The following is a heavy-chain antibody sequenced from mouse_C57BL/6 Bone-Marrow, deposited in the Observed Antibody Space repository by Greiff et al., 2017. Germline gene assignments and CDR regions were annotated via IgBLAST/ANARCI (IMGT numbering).Heavy chain of an antibody. J-gene: IGHJ4*01. CDR2: SRNKANDYTT. D-gene: IGHD1-1*01. Sequence: EVQGVESGGGLVQSGRSLRLSCATSGFTFSDFYMEWVRQAPGKGLEWIAASRNKANDYTTEDSASVKGRFIVSRDTSQSILYLQMNALRAEDTAIYYCARDAIATEFYAMDYWGQGTSVTVSS. V-gene: IGHV7-1*01. CDR1: GFTFSDFY. CDR3: ARDAIATEFYAMDY.